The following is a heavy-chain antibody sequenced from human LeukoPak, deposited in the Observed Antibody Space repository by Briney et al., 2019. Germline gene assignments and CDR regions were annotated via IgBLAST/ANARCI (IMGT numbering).Heavy chain of an antibody. CDR1: GGSFSGYY. CDR2: IYYSGST. V-gene: IGHV4-39*01. D-gene: IGHD6-13*01. CDR3: ARQPFYSSSWYSADAFDI. J-gene: IGHJ3*02. Sequence: SETLSLTCAVYGGSFSGYYWGWIRQPPGKGLEWIGSIYYSGSTYYNPSLKSRVTISVDTSKNQFSLKLSSVTAADTAVYYCARQPFYSSSWYSADAFDIWGQGTMVTVSS.